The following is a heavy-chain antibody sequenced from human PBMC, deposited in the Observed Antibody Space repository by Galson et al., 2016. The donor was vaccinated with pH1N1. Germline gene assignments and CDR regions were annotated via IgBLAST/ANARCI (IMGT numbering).Heavy chain of an antibody. CDR1: GGTLSSYA. CDR3: ARDREDYWSGYLFDY. D-gene: IGHD3-3*01. J-gene: IGHJ4*02. Sequence: SVKVSCKASGGTLSSYAISWVRQAPGQGLEWMGNILPILGIPDYAQKFQDRVKITADKSTNTAYLELSSLRSEDTAVYYCARDREDYWSGYLFDYWGQGTLVTVAP. CDR2: ILPILGIP. V-gene: IGHV1-69*04.